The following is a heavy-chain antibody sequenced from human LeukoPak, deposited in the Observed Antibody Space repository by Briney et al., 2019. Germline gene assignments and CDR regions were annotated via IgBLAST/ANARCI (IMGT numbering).Heavy chain of an antibody. J-gene: IGHJ3*02. Sequence: ASVKVSCKASGYTFTSYGISWVRQAPGQGLEWMGWISAYNGNTNYAQKLQGRVTMTTDTSTSTAYMELRSLRSDDTAVYYCAIPPPTSSGYYGDAFDIWGQGTMVTVSS. V-gene: IGHV1-18*01. D-gene: IGHD3-22*01. CDR1: GYTFTSYG. CDR2: ISAYNGNT. CDR3: AIPPPTSSGYYGDAFDI.